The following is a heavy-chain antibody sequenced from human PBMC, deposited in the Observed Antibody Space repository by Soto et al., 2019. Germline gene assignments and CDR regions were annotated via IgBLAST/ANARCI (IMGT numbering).Heavy chain of an antibody. Sequence: EVQLVESGGGLVQPGRSLRLSCAASGFTFDDYAMHWVRQAPGKGLEWVSGISWNSGSIGYADSVKGRFTISRDNAKNSLYLQMNSLRAEDTALYYCARGRNSGYFDYWGQGTLVTVSS. CDR1: GFTFDDYA. V-gene: IGHV3-9*01. J-gene: IGHJ4*02. CDR3: ARGRNSGYFDY. CDR2: ISWNSGSI. D-gene: IGHD4-4*01.